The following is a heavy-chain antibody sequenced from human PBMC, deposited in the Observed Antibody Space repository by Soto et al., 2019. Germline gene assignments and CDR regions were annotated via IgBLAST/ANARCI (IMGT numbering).Heavy chain of an antibody. CDR2: ISGSGGST. D-gene: IGHD6-19*01. V-gene: IGHV3-23*01. J-gene: IGHJ6*03. CDR1: GFTFSSYA. CDR3: AKHPTPNKYSSGWTHYYYYYMDV. Sequence: GGSLRLSCAASGFTFSSYAMSWVRQAPGKGLEWVSAISGSGGSTYYADSVKGRFTISRDNSKNTLYLQMNSLRAEDTAVYYCAKHPTPNKYSSGWTHYYYYYMDVWGKGTTVTVSS.